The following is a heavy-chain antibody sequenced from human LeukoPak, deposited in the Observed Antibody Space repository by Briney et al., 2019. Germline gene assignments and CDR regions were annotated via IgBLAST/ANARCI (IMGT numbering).Heavy chain of an antibody. CDR3: ARGTTAMVKVYYYYMDV. V-gene: IGHV1-8*03. J-gene: IGHJ6*03. CDR2: MNPNSGNT. CDR1: GYTFTSYD. D-gene: IGHD5-18*01. Sequence: ASVKVSCKASGYTFTSYDINWVRQATGQGLEWMGWMNPNSGNTGYAQKFQGRVTITRNTSISTAYMELSSLRSEDTAVYYCARGTTAMVKVYYYYMDVWGKGTTVTVSS.